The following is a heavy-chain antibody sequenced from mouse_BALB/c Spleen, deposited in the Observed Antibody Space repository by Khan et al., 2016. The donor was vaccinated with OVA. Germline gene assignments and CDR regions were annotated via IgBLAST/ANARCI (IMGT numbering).Heavy chain of an antibody. Sequence: EVQLQESGPGLVKPSQSLSLTCTVTGYSITSDYAWNWIRQFPGNKLEWMGFISYSGNTNSNPSLKSRISITRDTSKNQFFLQLNSVTTEDTATYYCARVYGGDVDYWGQGTTLTVSA. J-gene: IGHJ2*01. D-gene: IGHD1-1*01. CDR3: ARVYGGDVDY. CDR2: ISYSGNT. CDR1: GYSITSDYA. V-gene: IGHV3-2*02.